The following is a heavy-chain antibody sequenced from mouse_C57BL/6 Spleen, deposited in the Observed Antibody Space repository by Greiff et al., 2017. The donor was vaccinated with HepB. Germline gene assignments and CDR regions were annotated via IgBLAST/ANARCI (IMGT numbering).Heavy chain of an antibody. CDR1: GYSITSGYY. V-gene: IGHV3-6*01. D-gene: IGHD2-4*01. Sequence: EVQLQESGPGLVKPSQSLSLTCSVTGYSITSGYYWNWIRQFPGNKLEWMGYISYDGSNNYNPSLKNRISITRDTSKNQFFLKLNSVTTEDTATYYCARGDDYDKVDYWGQGTTLTVSS. CDR3: ARGDDYDKVDY. J-gene: IGHJ2*01. CDR2: ISYDGSN.